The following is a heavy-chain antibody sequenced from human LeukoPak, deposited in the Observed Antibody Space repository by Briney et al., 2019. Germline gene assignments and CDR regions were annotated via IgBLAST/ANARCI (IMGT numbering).Heavy chain of an antibody. CDR2: ISSFSGTI. V-gene: IGHV3-48*01. CDR1: GITFSSYS. J-gene: IGHJ4*02. D-gene: IGHD5-12*01. CDR3: ARGPSGYHNT. Sequence: GGSLRLSCVASGITFSSYSMNWVRQAPGKGLEWVSYISSFSGTINYADSVKGRFTISRDNAKNTPYLQMNSLRAEDTAVYYCARGPSGYHNTGGQGTLVTVSS.